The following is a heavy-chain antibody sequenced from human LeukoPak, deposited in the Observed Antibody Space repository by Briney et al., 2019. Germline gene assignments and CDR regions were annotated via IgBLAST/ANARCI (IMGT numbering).Heavy chain of an antibody. Sequence: SETLSLTCTVSGYSISSGYYWGWIRQPPGKGLEWIGSIYHSGSTYYNPSLKSRVTISVDTSKNQFSLKLSSVTAADTAVYYCARGHPMTKVTTGYFDYWGQGTLVTVSS. D-gene: IGHD4-17*01. V-gene: IGHV4-38-2*02. CDR3: ARGHPMTKVTTGYFDY. CDR1: GYSISSGYY. CDR2: IYHSGST. J-gene: IGHJ4*02.